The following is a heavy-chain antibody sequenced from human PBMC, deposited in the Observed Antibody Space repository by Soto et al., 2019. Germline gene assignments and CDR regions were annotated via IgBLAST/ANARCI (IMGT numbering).Heavy chain of an antibody. CDR1: GFTFSSYA. CDR2: ISGSGGST. J-gene: IGHJ6*03. CDR3: AKRRGVSQNHLGYMDV. D-gene: IGHD3-10*01. V-gene: IGHV3-23*01. Sequence: GGSLRLSCAASGFTFSSYAMSWVRQAPGKGLEWVSAISGSGGSTYYADSVKGRFTISRDNSKNTLYLQMNSLRAEDTAVYYCAKRRGVSQNHLGYMDVWGKGTTVTVSS.